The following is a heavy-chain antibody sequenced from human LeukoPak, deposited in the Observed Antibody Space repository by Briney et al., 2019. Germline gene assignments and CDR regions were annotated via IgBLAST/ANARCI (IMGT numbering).Heavy chain of an antibody. D-gene: IGHD3-10*01. CDR1: GFTFSSYG. CDR2: IRYDGSNK. CDR3: AKAALYYYGSGSLFYFDY. J-gene: IGHJ4*02. Sequence: PGGSLRLSCAASGFTFSSYGMHWVRQAPGKGLEWVAFIRYDGSNKYYADSLKGRVTISRDNSNNTLYLQMNSLRAEDTAVYYCAKAALYYYGSGSLFYFDYWGQGTLVTVSS. V-gene: IGHV3-30*02.